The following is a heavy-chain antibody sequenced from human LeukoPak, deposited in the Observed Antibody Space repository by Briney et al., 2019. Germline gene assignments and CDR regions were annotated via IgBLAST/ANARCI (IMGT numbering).Heavy chain of an antibody. J-gene: IGHJ4*02. Sequence: ASVKVSCKASGYTFTGYYMHWVRQAPGQGLEWMGWINPNSGGTNYAQKFQGRVTMTRDTSISTAYMELSRLRSDDTAVYYCARGAGYCSGGSCSKCDYWGQGTLVTVSS. CDR3: ARGAGYCSGGSCSKCDY. CDR1: GYTFTGYY. D-gene: IGHD2-15*01. CDR2: INPNSGGT. V-gene: IGHV1-2*02.